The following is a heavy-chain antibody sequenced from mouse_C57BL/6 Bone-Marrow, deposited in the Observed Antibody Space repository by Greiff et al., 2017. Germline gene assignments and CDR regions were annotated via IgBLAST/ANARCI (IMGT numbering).Heavy chain of an antibody. Sequence: QVQLQQPGAELVKPGASVKLSCKASGYTFTSYWMHWVKQRPGQGLEWIGMIHPNSGSTNYNEKFKSKATLTVDKSSSTAYMQLRSLTSEDSAVYYWAREYTTAVWYVDVWGTGTTVTVSS. CDR3: AREYTTAVWYVDV. D-gene: IGHD1-2*01. CDR1: GYTFTSYW. V-gene: IGHV1-64*01. CDR2: IHPNSGST. J-gene: IGHJ1*03.